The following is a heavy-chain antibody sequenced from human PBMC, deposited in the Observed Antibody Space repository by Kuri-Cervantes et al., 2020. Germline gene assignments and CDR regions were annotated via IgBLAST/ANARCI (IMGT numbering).Heavy chain of an antibody. CDR3: ASSLRHGPFPDP. V-gene: IGHV4-31*03. CDR2: IYYSGST. CDR1: GGSISSGAYY. J-gene: IGHJ5*02. Sequence: SETLSLTCTVSGGSISSGAYYWSWIRQHPGKGLEWIGYIYYSGSTYYNPSLKSRVTISVDTSKNQFSLKLSSVTAADTAVYYCASSLRHGPFPDPWGQGTLVTVSS. D-gene: IGHD3-16*01.